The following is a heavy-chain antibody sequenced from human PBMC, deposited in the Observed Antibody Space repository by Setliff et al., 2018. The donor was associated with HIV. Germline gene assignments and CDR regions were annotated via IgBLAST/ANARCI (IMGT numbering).Heavy chain of an antibody. Sequence: ASVKVSCKASGYTFTSHAFHWVRQAPGQSLEWMGWIDVGNGNTRYSREFEGRVTITRDTSASTVHLELTSLRSEDMAVYYCARGSKRWLQFDFFDYWGQGTQVTVS. J-gene: IGHJ4*02. CDR1: GYTFTSHA. CDR2: IDVGNGNT. V-gene: IGHV1-3*03. D-gene: IGHD5-12*01. CDR3: ARGSKRWLQFDFFDY.